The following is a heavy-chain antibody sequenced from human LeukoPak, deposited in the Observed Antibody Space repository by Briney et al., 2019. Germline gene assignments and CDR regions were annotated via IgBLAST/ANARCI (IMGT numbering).Heavy chain of an antibody. J-gene: IGHJ4*02. D-gene: IGHD2-2*03. CDR3: AKDSHWILFDD. CDR2: ISYDGTNK. Sequence: GGSLRLSCAAAGFTFSDYYMSWIRQAPGKGLEWVTIISYDGTNKYYADSVKGRFTISRDNSKNTLYLQMNSLRDEATAVYYCAKDSHWILFDDWGQGTLVTVSS. V-gene: IGHV3-30*18. CDR1: GFTFSDYY.